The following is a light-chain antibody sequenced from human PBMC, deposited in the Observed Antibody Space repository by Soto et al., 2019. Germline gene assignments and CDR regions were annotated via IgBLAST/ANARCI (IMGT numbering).Light chain of an antibody. J-gene: IGKJ1*01. Sequence: DLQMTQSPSTLSASVGDRVTITCRASQSISSWLAWYQQKPGKAPKLLIYKASSLESGVPSRFSGSGSGTEFTLTINSLHPDDVATYYCQQYNSYPWTFGPGTKVEI. V-gene: IGKV1-5*03. CDR1: QSISSW. CDR3: QQYNSYPWT. CDR2: KAS.